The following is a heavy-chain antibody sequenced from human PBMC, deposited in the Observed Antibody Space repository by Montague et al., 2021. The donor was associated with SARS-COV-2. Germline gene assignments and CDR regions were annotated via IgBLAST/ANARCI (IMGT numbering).Heavy chain of an antibody. J-gene: IGHJ4*02. CDR3: AKDRYYDFWSGYYFDY. Sequence: SLRLSCAASGFTFSNYAMNWVRQAPGKGLEWVSAISGSGGSTYYADSVKGRFTISRDNSKNTLYLQMNSLRAEDTAVYYCAKDRYYDFWSGYYFDYWGQGTLVTVPP. CDR2: ISGSGGST. V-gene: IGHV3-23*01. D-gene: IGHD3-3*01. CDR1: GFTFSNYA.